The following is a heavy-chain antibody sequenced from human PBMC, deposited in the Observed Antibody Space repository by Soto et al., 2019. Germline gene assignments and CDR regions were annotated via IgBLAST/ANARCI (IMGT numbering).Heavy chain of an antibody. Sequence: PGESLKISCKGSGYSFTSYWIGWVRQMPGKGLEWMGIIYPGDSDTRYSPSFQGQVTISADKSISTAYLQWSSLKASDTAMYYYARSRSYDILTGFRPYYFDYWGQGTLVTVSS. V-gene: IGHV5-51*01. D-gene: IGHD3-9*01. CDR1: GYSFTSYW. CDR2: IYPGDSDT. J-gene: IGHJ4*02. CDR3: ARSRSYDILTGFRPYYFDY.